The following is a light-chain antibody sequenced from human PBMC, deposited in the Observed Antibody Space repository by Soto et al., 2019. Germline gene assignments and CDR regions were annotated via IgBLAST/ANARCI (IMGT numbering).Light chain of an antibody. Sequence: DIHLTQSPSTLSASVGDRVTITCRASQTISHWLAWYQQKPGKAPKLLIFDASSLENGVPSRFSGSGSGTEFTLTISRLQPDDFATYYCQQYNTYWTFGQGTKVEI. J-gene: IGKJ1*01. CDR1: QTISHW. CDR2: DAS. CDR3: QQYNTYWT. V-gene: IGKV1-5*01.